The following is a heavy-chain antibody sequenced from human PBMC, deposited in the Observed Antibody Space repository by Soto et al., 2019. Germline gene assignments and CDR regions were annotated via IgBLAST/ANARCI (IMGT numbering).Heavy chain of an antibody. Sequence: GASVKVSCKASGGTFSTYTISWVRQAPGQGLEWMGRIIPILGIANYAQKFQGRVTITADKSTTTAYMELSSLRSEDTAVYYCASVRGSRGWFDPWGQGTLVTVSS. CDR3: ASVRGSRGWFDP. CDR1: GGTFSTYT. CDR2: IIPILGIA. D-gene: IGHD2-15*01. V-gene: IGHV1-69*02. J-gene: IGHJ5*02.